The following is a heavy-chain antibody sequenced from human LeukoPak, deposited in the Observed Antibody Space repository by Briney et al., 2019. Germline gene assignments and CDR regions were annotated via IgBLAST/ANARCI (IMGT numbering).Heavy chain of an antibody. Sequence: ASVKVSCKASGYTFTSYGISWVRQAPGQGLEWMGWISAYNGNTNYAQKLQGRVTMTTDTYTSTAYMELRSLRSDDTAVYYCARVTPERLAHIVVVPAAIDYWGQGTLVTVSS. V-gene: IGHV1-18*01. CDR1: GYTFTSYG. CDR3: ARVTPERLAHIVVVPAAIDY. CDR2: ISAYNGNT. D-gene: IGHD2-2*01. J-gene: IGHJ4*02.